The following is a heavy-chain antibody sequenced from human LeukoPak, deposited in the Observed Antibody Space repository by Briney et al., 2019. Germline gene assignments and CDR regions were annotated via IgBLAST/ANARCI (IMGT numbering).Heavy chain of an antibody. Sequence: PSETLSLTCTVSGGSISSYYWSWIRQPPGKGLEWIGYIYYSGSTNYNPSLKSRVTISVDTSKNPFSLKLSSVTAADTAVYYCARDLLDYDSSGYYYPNAFDIWGQGTMVTVSS. D-gene: IGHD3-22*01. CDR1: GGSISSYY. J-gene: IGHJ3*02. CDR2: IYYSGST. V-gene: IGHV4-59*01. CDR3: ARDLLDYDSSGYYYPNAFDI.